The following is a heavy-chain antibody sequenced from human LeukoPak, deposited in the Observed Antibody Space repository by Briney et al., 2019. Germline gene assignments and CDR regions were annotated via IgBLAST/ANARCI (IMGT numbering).Heavy chain of an antibody. V-gene: IGHV1-69*06. Sequence: SVKVSCKASGGTFSSYAISWVQQAPGQGLEWMGGIIPIFGTANYAQKFQGRVTITADKSTSTAYMELSSLRSEDTAVYYCARVGSGGDYNWFDPWGQGTLVTVSS. D-gene: IGHD3-10*01. CDR2: IIPIFGTA. CDR3: ARVGSGGDYNWFDP. J-gene: IGHJ5*02. CDR1: GGTFSSYA.